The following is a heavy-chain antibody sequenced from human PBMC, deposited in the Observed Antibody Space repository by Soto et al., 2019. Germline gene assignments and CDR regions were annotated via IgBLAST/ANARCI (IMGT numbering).Heavy chain of an antibody. J-gene: IGHJ5*02. CDR3: AKSDWFDP. V-gene: IGHV3-74*01. CDR1: GFTFSSYW. CDR2: IKNDGSIT. Sequence: AGVSLRLSCAASGFTFSSYWMHWVRQAPGKGLVWVSRIKNDGSITSYADSVKGRFTISRDNAKNTLYLQMNSLRAEDTAVYYCAKSDWFDPWGQGTLVTVSS.